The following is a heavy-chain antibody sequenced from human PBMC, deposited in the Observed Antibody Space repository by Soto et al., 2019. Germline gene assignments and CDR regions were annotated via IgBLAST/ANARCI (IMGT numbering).Heavy chain of an antibody. CDR1: GYTFTGYA. D-gene: IGHD6-19*01. Sequence: QVQLVQSGAEEKKPGASVKVSCKASGYTFTGYAMHWVRQAPGQRLEWMGWINAGNGNTKYSQKFQGRVTITRDTSASTAYMELSRLRSEDKAVYSCARAVAVPADFDYWGQGTLVTVSS. CDR2: INAGNGNT. J-gene: IGHJ4*02. V-gene: IGHV1-3*05. CDR3: ARAVAVPADFDY.